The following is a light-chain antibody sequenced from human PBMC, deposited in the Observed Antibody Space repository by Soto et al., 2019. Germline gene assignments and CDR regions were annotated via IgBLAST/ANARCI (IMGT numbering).Light chain of an antibody. Sequence: DIQMTQSASTLSASVGDLVTITCRASQSISSWLAWYQQKPGKAPKLLIYKASSLESGVPSRFSGSGSGTEFTLTLSSLQPDDFATYYCQQYMGTFGQGTKLEIK. CDR1: QSISSW. J-gene: IGKJ2*02. V-gene: IGKV1-5*03. CDR3: QQYMGT. CDR2: KAS.